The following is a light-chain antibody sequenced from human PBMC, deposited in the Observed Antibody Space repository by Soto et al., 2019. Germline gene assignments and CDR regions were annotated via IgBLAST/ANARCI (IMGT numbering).Light chain of an antibody. CDR1: QSISSY. V-gene: IGKV1-39*01. J-gene: IGKJ4*01. CDR3: QQSYNIPLT. CDR2: AAS. Sequence: DIQMTQSPSSLSASVGDRVTITCRASQSISSYLNWYQQKPGKAPKLLIYAASRLQSGVPSRFGGSGAGTDFILTISSLQPEDFATYYCQQSYNIPLTFGGGTEVEIK.